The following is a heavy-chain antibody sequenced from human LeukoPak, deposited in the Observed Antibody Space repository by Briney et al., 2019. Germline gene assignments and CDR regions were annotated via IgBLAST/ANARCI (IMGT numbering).Heavy chain of an antibody. CDR1: GFTFSSYS. J-gene: IGHJ6*03. Sequence: PAGSLRLSCAASGFTFSSYSMNWVRQAPGKGLEWISYISSSSSTIYYADSVKGRFTISRDNAKNSLYLQMNSLRAEDTAVYYCARAGNRYYYYYYMDVWGKGTTVTVSS. CDR3: ARAGNRYYYYYYMDV. CDR2: ISSSSSTI. D-gene: IGHD1-14*01. V-gene: IGHV3-48*01.